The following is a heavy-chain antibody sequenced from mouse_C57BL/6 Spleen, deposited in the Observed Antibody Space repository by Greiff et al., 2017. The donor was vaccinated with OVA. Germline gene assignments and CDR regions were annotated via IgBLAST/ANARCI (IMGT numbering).Heavy chain of an antibody. CDR1: GYTFTEYT. CDR2: FYPGSGSI. D-gene: IGHD2-10*01. CDR3: ARHEEAYLGHWYFDV. Sequence: VQLQQPGAELVRPGSSVKLSCKASGYTFTEYTIHWVKQRSGQGLEWIGWFYPGSGSIKYNEKFKDKATLTADKSSSTVYMELSRLTSEDSAVYFCARHEEAYLGHWYFDVWGTGTTVTVSS. J-gene: IGHJ1*03. V-gene: IGHV1-62-2*01.